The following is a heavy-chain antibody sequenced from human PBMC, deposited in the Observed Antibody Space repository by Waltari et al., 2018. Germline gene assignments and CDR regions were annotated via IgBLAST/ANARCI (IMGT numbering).Heavy chain of an antibody. Sequence: QVQLQESGPGLVKPSETLSLTCTVSGCSISSYYWSWSRRPAGKGLEWIGRIYTSGSTNYNPSLKSRVTISVDTSKNQFSLKLSSVTAADTAVYYCARGLPFFHNWFDPWGQGTLVTVSS. D-gene: IGHD3-3*01. CDR1: GCSISSYY. V-gene: IGHV4-4*07. CDR2: IYTSGST. CDR3: ARGLPFFHNWFDP. J-gene: IGHJ5*02.